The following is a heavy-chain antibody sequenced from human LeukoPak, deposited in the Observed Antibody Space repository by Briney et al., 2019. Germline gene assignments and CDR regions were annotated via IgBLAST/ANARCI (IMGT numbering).Heavy chain of an antibody. CDR2: ISGSGGST. V-gene: IGHV3-23*01. D-gene: IGHD1-7*01. CDR3: AKDERNWNYNLASQTYD. J-gene: IGHJ4*02. Sequence: GGSLRLSCAASGFTFSSYAMSWVRQAPGKGLEWVSAISGSGGSTYYADSVKGRFTISRDNSKNTLYLQMNSLRAEDTAVYYCAKDERNWNYNLASQTYDWGQGTLVTVSS. CDR1: GFTFSSYA.